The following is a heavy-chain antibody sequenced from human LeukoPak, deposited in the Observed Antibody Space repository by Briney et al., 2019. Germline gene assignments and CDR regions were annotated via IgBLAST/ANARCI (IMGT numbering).Heavy chain of an antibody. V-gene: IGHV4-34*01. D-gene: IGHD2-15*01. CDR3: ARGVCSGGSCYSEWNY. Sequence: PSETLSLTCAVYGGSFSGYYWSWIRQPPGEGLEWIGEINYSGSTNYNPSLKSRVTISVDTSKNQFSLKLSSVTAADTAVYYCARGVCSGGSCYSEWNYWGQGTLVTVSS. J-gene: IGHJ4*02. CDR1: GGSFSGYY. CDR2: INYSGST.